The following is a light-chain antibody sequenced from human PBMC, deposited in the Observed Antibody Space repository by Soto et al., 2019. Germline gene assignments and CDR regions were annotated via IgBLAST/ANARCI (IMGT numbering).Light chain of an antibody. CDR3: QQYGSSIT. V-gene: IGKV3-20*01. CDR1: QSVSSSY. Sequence: EIVLTQSPGTLYLSPGERATLSCRASQSVSSSYLAWYQQKPGQAPRLLIYGASSRATGIPDRFSGSGSGTDFTLTISRLEPEEFAVYYRQQYGSSITFGQGTRLEIK. J-gene: IGKJ5*01. CDR2: GAS.